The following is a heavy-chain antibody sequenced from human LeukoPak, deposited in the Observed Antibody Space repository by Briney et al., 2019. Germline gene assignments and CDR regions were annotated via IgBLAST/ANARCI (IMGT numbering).Heavy chain of an antibody. J-gene: IGHJ6*04. CDR1: GFTFDDYA. D-gene: IGHD3-3*01. V-gene: IGHV3-43*02. Sequence: PGGSLRLSCAASGFTFDDYAMHWVRQAPGKGLEWVSLISGDGGSTYYADSVKGRFTISRDNSKNSQYLQMNSLRTEDTALYYCANLRYYDFWSGYALDVWGKGTTVTVSS. CDR2: ISGDGGST. CDR3: ANLRYYDFWSGYALDV.